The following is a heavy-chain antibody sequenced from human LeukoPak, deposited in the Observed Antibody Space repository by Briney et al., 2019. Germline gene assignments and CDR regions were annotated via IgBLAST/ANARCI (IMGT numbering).Heavy chain of an antibody. CDR1: GFTFSDYY. V-gene: IGHV3-11*04. D-gene: IGHD2-2*01. CDR3: ARDWGYCSSTSCPGYFDY. CDR2: ISSSGSTI. Sequence: PGGSLRLSCAASGFTFSDYYMSWIRQAPGKGLEWVSYISSSGSTIYYADSVKGRFTISRDNAKNSLYLQMNSLRAEDTAVYYCARDWGYCSSTSCPGYFDYWGQGTLVTVSS. J-gene: IGHJ4*02.